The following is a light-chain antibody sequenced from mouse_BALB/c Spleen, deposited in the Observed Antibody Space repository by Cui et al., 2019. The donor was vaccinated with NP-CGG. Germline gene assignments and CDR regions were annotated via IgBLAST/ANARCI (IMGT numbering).Light chain of an antibody. J-gene: IGLJ1*01. Sequence: QAVVTQESALTTSPGETVTLTCHSRTGAVTTSNYANWVQEKPDHLFTGLIGGTNNRAPGVPARFSGSLIGDKAALTITGTQTEDEATYFCALWYSNHWVFGGGTKLTVL. V-gene: IGLV1*01. CDR1: TGAVTTSNY. CDR2: GTN. CDR3: ALWYSNHWV.